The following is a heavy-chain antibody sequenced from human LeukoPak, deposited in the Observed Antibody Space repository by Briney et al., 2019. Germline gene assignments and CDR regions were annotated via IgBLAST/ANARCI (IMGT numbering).Heavy chain of an antibody. J-gene: IGHJ4*02. CDR3: ARDLEYTSGWYRWYFDY. Sequence: GGSLRLSCAASGFTFDDYAMHWVRQAPGKGLEWVSGISWNSGSIGYADSVKGRFTISRDNAKNSLYLQMNSLSDEDTAVYYCARDLEYTSGWYRWYFDYWGQGTLVTVSS. D-gene: IGHD6-19*01. CDR1: GFTFDDYA. CDR2: ISWNSGSI. V-gene: IGHV3-9*01.